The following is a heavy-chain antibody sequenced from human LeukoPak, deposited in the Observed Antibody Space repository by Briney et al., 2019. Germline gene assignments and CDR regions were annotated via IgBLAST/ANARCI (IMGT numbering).Heavy chain of an antibody. V-gene: IGHV3-9*01. D-gene: IGHD5-24*01. J-gene: IGHJ4*02. Sequence: GGSLRLSCAASGFTFDDYAMHWVRQAPGKGLEWVSGISWNSGSIDYADSVKGRFTISRDNAKNPLYLQMNSLRAEDTALYYCARDLGDGYNTFDYWGQGTLVTVSS. CDR3: ARDLGDGYNTFDY. CDR2: ISWNSGSI. CDR1: GFTFDDYA.